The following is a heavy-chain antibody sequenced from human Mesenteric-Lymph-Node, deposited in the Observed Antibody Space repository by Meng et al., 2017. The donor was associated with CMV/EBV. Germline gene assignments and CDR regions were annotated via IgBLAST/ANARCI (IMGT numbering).Heavy chain of an antibody. D-gene: IGHD3-9*01. CDR1: GGSFSGYY. V-gene: IGHV4-34*01. CDR3: ARGSSYDILTGYFDY. Sequence: QVHLPQLGAGLLKPSETLSVTCAVYGGSFSGYYWNWIRQSPEKGLEWIGEINHSGSTTYNPSFTSRIIISVDTSTNQISLNMSSVTAADTAVYYCARGSSYDILTGYFDYWGQGALVTVSS. J-gene: IGHJ4*02. CDR2: INHSGST.